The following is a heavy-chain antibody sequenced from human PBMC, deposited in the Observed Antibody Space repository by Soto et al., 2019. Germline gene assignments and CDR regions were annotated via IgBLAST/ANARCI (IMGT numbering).Heavy chain of an antibody. J-gene: IGHJ4*02. CDR2: IWYDGSNK. D-gene: IGHD1-26*01. CDR1: GFTFSSYG. Sequence: QVQLVESGGGVVQPGRSLRLSCAASGFTFSSYGMHWVRQAPGKGLEWVAVIWYDGSNKYYADSVKGRFTISRDNSKNTLYLQMNSLRAEDTAVYYCASLIVGATDFDYWGQGTLVTVSS. CDR3: ASLIVGATDFDY. V-gene: IGHV3-33*01.